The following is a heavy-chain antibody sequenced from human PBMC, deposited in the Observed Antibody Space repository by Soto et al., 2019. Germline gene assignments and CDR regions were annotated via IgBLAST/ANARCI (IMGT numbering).Heavy chain of an antibody. D-gene: IGHD6-13*01. J-gene: IGHJ4*02. CDR3: ATLVYSSSWYAFDY. Sequence: QVQLVQSGAEVKKPGASVKVSCKASGYTFTSYGLSWVRQAPGQGLEWMGWISAYNGNTNYAQKLQGRVTMTTDTSTSTAYMELRSLRSDDTAVYSCATLVYSSSWYAFDYWGQGTLVTVSS. CDR2: ISAYNGNT. CDR1: GYTFTSYG. V-gene: IGHV1-18*01.